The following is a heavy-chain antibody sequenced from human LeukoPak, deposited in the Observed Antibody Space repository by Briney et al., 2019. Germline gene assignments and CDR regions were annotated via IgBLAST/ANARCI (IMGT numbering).Heavy chain of an antibody. J-gene: IGHJ5*02. CDR2: IKQDGSEK. CDR1: GFTFSSYW. V-gene: IGHV3-7*01. D-gene: IGHD2-2*01. Sequence: GGSLRLSCAASGFTFSSYWMSWVRQAPGKGLEWVANIKQDGSEKYYVDSVKDRFTISRDNAKNSLYLQMNSLRAEDAAVYYCARERLGYCSSTSCLRWFDPWGQGTLVTASS. CDR3: ARERLGYCSSTSCLRWFDP.